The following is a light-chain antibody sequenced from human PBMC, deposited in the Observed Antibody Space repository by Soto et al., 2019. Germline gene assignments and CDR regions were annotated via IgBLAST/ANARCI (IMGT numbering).Light chain of an antibody. CDR1: QSVSSN. CDR2: GAS. CDR3: QQYNNWPPFT. V-gene: IGKV3-15*01. Sequence: EIVMTQSPATLSVSPGERATLSCRASQSVSSNLAWYQQKPGQAPRLLIYGASTRATGIPARFSGSGSGTEFTLTISGLQSEYFAVYYCQQYNNWPPFTFGPGTKVDIK. J-gene: IGKJ3*01.